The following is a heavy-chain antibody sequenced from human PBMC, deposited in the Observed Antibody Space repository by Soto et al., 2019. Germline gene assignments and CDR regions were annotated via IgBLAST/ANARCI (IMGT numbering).Heavy chain of an antibody. D-gene: IGHD1-26*01. V-gene: IGHV1-69*13. CDR3: ARVVPDPIVGIVGASAFDI. J-gene: IGHJ3*02. Sequence: SVKVSCKASGGTFSSYAISWVRQAPGQGLEWMGGIIPIFGTANYAQKFQGRVTITADESTSTAYMELSSLRSEDTAVYYCARVVPDPIVGIVGASAFDIWGQGTMVTVS. CDR2: IIPIFGTA. CDR1: GGTFSSYA.